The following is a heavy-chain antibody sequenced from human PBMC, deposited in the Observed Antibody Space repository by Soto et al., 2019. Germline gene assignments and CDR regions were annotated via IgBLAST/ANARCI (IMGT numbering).Heavy chain of an antibody. D-gene: IGHD3-3*01. J-gene: IGHJ5*02. V-gene: IGHV4-34*01. CDR1: GGSFSGYY. CDR3: ARGRDYDFWSGYYWFDP. Sequence: PSETLSLTCALYGGSFSGYYWSWIRQPQGKWLEWIGEINHSGSTNYNPSLKSRVTISGDTSKKQFSLKLSSVTAADTAVYYCARGRDYDFWSGYYWFDPWGQGTLVTVSS. CDR2: INHSGST.